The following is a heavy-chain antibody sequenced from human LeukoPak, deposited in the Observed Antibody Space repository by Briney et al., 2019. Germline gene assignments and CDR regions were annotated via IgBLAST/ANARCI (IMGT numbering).Heavy chain of an antibody. Sequence: GGSLRLSCAASGLTFNNYWIHWVRQVPGKGLVWVSRIDNDGSSASYVDSVKGRFTISRDNAKNTLFLQMNSLRAEDTAVYYCARRGTGHGMDVWGQGTTVIVSS. CDR3: ARRGTGHGMDV. D-gene: IGHD1-1*01. V-gene: IGHV3-74*01. J-gene: IGHJ6*02. CDR1: GLTFNNYW. CDR2: IDNDGSSA.